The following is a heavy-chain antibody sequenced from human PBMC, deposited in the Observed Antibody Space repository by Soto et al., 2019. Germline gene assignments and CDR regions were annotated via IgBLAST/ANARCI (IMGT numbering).Heavy chain of an antibody. V-gene: IGHV3-33*01. D-gene: IGHD3-22*01. CDR3: ARTGGVSYYDSSGYYNNAFDI. Sequence: GGSLRLSCAASGFTFSSYGMHWVRQAPGKGLEWVAVIWYDGSNKYYADSVKGRFTISRDNSKNTLYLQMNSLRAEDTAVYYCARTGGVSYYDSSGYYNNAFDIWGQGTMVTVSS. CDR2: IWYDGSNK. CDR1: GFTFSSYG. J-gene: IGHJ3*02.